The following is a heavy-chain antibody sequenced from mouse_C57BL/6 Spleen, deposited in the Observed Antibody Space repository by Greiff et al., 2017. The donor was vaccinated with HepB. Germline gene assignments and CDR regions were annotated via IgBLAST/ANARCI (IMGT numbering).Heavy chain of an antibody. J-gene: IGHJ3*01. CDR1: GYTFTDYE. D-gene: IGHD1-1*01. V-gene: IGHV1-15*01. Sequence: VKLQESGAELVRPGASVTLSCKASGYTFTDYEMHWVKQTPVHGLEWIGAIDPETGGTAYNQKFKGKAILTADKSSSTAYMELRSLTSEDSAVYYCTRGGYYYGSSYGFAYWGQGTLVTVFA. CDR3: TRGGYYYGSSYGFAY. CDR2: IDPETGGT.